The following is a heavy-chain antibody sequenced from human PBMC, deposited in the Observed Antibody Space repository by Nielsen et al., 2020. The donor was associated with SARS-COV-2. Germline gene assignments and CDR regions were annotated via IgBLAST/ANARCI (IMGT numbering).Heavy chain of an antibody. CDR2: IKSKTDGGTT. CDR3: AKSPRLLIAARHFDY. Sequence: SCAASGFTFSNAWMSWVRQAPGKGLEWVGRIKSKTDGGTTDYAAPVKGRFTISRDDSKNTLYLQMNSLRAEDTAVYYCAKSPRLLIAARHFDYWGQGTLVTVSS. D-gene: IGHD6-6*01. CDR1: GFTFSNAW. J-gene: IGHJ4*02. V-gene: IGHV3-15*01.